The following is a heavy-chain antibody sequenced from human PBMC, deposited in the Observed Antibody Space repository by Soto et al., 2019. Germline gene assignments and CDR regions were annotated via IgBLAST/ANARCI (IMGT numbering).Heavy chain of an antibody. CDR2: MNPNSGNT. D-gene: IGHD6-13*01. J-gene: IGHJ6*02. CDR3: ARGGDSSPYYYYYYGMDV. Sequence: ASVKVSCKASGYTFTSYDINWVRQATGQGLEWMGWMNPNSGNTGYAQKFQGRVTMTRNTSISTAYMELSSLGSEDTAVYYCARGGDSSPYYYYYYGMDVWGQGTTATVSS. V-gene: IGHV1-8*01. CDR1: GYTFTSYD.